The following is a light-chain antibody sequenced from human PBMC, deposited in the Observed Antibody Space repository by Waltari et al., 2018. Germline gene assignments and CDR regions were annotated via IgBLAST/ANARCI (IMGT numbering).Light chain of an antibody. V-gene: IGKV2-30*02. Sequence: DVVLTQSPLSLPVTLGQPASISCRSSRSLVHSDGNTYLNWFHQRPGQPPRRLIYKVSNRDPGFPDRFSASGSGTDFTLKISRVEAEDIGVFYCMQSIHWPWTFGQGTKVEIK. CDR2: KVS. CDR3: MQSIHWPWT. CDR1: RSLVHSDGNTY. J-gene: IGKJ1*01.